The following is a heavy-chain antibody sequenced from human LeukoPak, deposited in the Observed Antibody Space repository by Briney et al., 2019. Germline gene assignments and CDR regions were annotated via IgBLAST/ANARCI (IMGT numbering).Heavy chain of an antibody. CDR1: GFTFRSYW. D-gene: IGHD1-1*01. V-gene: IGHV3-7*01. CDR2: IKQDGSEK. CDR3: ARENSNDVYYDY. Sequence: GGSLGLSCAASGFTFRSYWMSWVRQAPGKGLEWVANIKQDGSEKYSVGSVRGRFTISRDNAKNSLSLQMNSLRVEDTAVYYCARENSNDVYYDYWGQGTLVTVSS. J-gene: IGHJ4*02.